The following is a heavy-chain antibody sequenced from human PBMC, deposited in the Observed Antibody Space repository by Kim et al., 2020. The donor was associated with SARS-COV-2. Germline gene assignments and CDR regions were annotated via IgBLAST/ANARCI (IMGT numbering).Heavy chain of an antibody. Sequence: GGSLRLSCAASGFTFSSYAMSWVRQAPGKGLEWVSVIYSGGSSTYYADSVKGRFTISRDNSKNTLYLQMNSLRAEDTAVYYCVSSGREVLAAYYYYGMDVWGQGTTVTVSS. CDR1: GFTFSSYA. J-gene: IGHJ6*02. V-gene: IGHV3-23*03. D-gene: IGHD6-13*01. CDR2: IYSGGSST. CDR3: VSSGREVLAAYYYYGMDV.